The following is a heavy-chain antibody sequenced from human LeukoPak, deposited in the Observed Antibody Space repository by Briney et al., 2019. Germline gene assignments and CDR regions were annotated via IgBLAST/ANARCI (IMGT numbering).Heavy chain of an antibody. CDR2: INPSGGST. CDR1: GYTFTSYY. D-gene: IGHD3-22*01. CDR3: ARDAYYYDSSGYYSGWFDP. Sequence: GASVKVSCKASGYTFTSYYMHWVRQAPGQGLEWMGIINPSGGSTSYAQKFQGRVTMTRDTPTSTVYMELSSLRSEDTAVYYCARDAYYYDSSGYYSGWFDPWGQGTLVTVSS. V-gene: IGHV1-46*01. J-gene: IGHJ5*02.